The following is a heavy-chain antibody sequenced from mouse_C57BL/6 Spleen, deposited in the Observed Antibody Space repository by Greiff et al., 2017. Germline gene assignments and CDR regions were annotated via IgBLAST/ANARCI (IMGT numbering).Heavy chain of an antibody. V-gene: IGHV1-82*01. CDR2: IYPGDGDT. CDR3: AREGNWDDFDY. Sequence: VQLQQSGPELVKPGASVKISCKASGYAFSSSWMNWVKQRPGKGLEWIGRIYPGDGDTNYNGKFKGQATLTADKSSSTAYMQLSSLTSEDSAVYFCAREGNWDDFDYWGQGTTLTVSS. D-gene: IGHD4-1*01. J-gene: IGHJ2*01. CDR1: GYAFSSSW.